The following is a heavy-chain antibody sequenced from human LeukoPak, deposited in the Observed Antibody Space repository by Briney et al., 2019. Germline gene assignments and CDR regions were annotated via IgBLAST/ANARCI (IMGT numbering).Heavy chain of an antibody. CDR1: GFTFSSYA. V-gene: IGHV3-23*01. CDR3: AKAVLWFGESYFDY. D-gene: IGHD3-10*01. CDR2: ISGSGGST. Sequence: GGSLRLSCAASGFTFSSYAMSWVRQAPGKGLEWVSAISGSGGSTYYADSVKGRSTIFRDNSKNTLYLQMNSLRAEDTAVYYCAKAVLWFGESYFDYWGQGTLVTVSS. J-gene: IGHJ4*02.